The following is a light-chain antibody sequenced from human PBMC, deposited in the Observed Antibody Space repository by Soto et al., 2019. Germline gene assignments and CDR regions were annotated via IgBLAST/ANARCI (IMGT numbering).Light chain of an antibody. J-gene: IGLJ1*01. CDR1: SSDVGGYNY. V-gene: IGLV2-14*01. CDR3: SSYTRSSTLEV. CDR2: EVS. Sequence: SALTQPASVSGSPGQSITISCTGTSSDVGGYNYVSWYQQHPGKAPKLMIYEVSNRPSGVSNRFSGSKSGNTASLNISGLQAPEEADYYCSSYTRSSTLEVYGTATKVT.